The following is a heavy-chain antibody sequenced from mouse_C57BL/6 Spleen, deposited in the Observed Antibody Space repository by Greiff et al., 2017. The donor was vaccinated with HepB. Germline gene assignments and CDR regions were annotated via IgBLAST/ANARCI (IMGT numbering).Heavy chain of an antibody. V-gene: IGHV1-22*01. D-gene: IGHD2-3*01. CDR2: INPNNGGT. CDR3: ARYDGYYIDAMDY. Sequence: EVQLVESGPELVKPGASVKMSCKASGYTFTDYNMHWVKQSHGKSLEWIGYINPNNGGTSYNQKFKGKATLTVNKSSSTAYMELRSLTSEDSAVYYCARYDGYYIDAMDYWGQGTSVTVSS. CDR1: GYTFTDYN. J-gene: IGHJ4*01.